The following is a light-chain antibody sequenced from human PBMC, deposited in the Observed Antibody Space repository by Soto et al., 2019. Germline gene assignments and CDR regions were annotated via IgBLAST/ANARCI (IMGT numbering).Light chain of an antibody. V-gene: IGKV3-20*01. CDR2: GAS. CDR1: QSVNNRY. CDR3: QQYEKTPWT. Sequence: EIVLTQSPGTLSLSPGERATLSCRASQSVNNRYLAWYQQKPGQAPRLLIYGASSRATGIPDRFSGSGSGTDFTLTISRLEPEDFAVYYCQQYEKTPWTFGQGTKVEFK. J-gene: IGKJ1*01.